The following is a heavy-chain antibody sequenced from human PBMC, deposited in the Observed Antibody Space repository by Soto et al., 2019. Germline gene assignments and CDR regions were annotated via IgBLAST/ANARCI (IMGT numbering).Heavy chain of an antibody. Sequence: SDRRSLIQKPPGKGLEWIGYICYSGSTNYNPSLKSRVTISVDTSKNQFSLKLSSVTAADTAVYYCARVQRITRTTKGNAAHGMDACGQGTTVTVS. CDR1: SDR. CDR3: ARVQRITRTTKGNAAHGMDA. V-gene: IGHV4-59*01. CDR2: ICYSGST. J-gene: IGHJ6*02. D-gene: IGHD1-20*01.